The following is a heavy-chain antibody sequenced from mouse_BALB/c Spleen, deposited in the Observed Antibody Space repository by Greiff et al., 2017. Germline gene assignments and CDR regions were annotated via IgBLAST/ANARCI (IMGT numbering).Heavy chain of an antibody. Sequence: EVQLVESGGGLVQPGGSMKLSCVASGFTFSNYWMNWVRQSPEKGLEWVAEIRLKSNNYATHYAESVKGRFTISRDDSKSSVYLQMNNLRAEDTGIYYCTRGNYFAYWGQGTLVTVSA. J-gene: IGHJ3*01. V-gene: IGHV6-6*02. CDR3: TRGNYFAY. CDR2: IRLKSNNYAT. D-gene: IGHD2-1*01. CDR1: GFTFSNYW.